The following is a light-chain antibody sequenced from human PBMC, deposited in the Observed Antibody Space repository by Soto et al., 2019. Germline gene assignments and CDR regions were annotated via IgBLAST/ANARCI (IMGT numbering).Light chain of an antibody. CDR3: QQDDGSPIT. Sequence: EIVLQPSAGTLSFSPSQRAPLSCRASQRFRKDLAWYQQKPGQAPRLLIYGASTRATGIASRFSGSGSGTDFTLTISSLEPEDFAVYYCQQDDGSPITVGQGTKVDI. CDR2: GAS. J-gene: IGKJ1*01. CDR1: QRFRKD. V-gene: IGKV3D-15*02.